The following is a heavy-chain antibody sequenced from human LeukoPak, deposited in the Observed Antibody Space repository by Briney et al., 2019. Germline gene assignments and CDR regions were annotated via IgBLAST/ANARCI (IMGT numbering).Heavy chain of an antibody. Sequence: PSETLSLTCTVSGGSISSYYWNWIRQPPGKGLEWIGYIYYSGSTNYNPSLKSRVTISVDTSKNQFSLKLSSVTAADTAVYYCARQQLSQLYYFENWGQGTLVTVSS. CDR1: GGSISSYY. V-gene: IGHV4-59*01. J-gene: IGHJ4*02. D-gene: IGHD6-13*01. CDR3: ARQQLSQLYYFEN. CDR2: IYYSGST.